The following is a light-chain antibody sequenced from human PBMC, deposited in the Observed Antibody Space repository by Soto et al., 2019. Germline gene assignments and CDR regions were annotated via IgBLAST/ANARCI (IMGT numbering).Light chain of an antibody. Sequence: QSALTQPASVSGSPGQSITISCTGTSSDVGGYNYVSWYQQHPGKAPKLMIYEVSNRPSGVSNRFSGSKSGNTAPLTISGLQAEDEADYYCSSYTSSFTVVFGGGTKLTVL. V-gene: IGLV2-14*01. CDR3: SSYTSSFTVV. J-gene: IGLJ2*01. CDR1: SSDVGGYNY. CDR2: EVS.